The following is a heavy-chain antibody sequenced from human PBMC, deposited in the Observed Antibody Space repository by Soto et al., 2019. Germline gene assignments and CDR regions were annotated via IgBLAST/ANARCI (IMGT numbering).Heavy chain of an antibody. J-gene: IGHJ4*02. CDR2: IIPIFGTA. CDR1: GGTFSSYA. Sequence: SLKVSCKASGGTFSSYAISWVRQAPGQGLEWMGGIIPIFGTANYAQKFQGRVTITADESTSTAYMELSSLRSEDTAVYYCAGPMVRGAPYYFDYWGQGTLVTVSS. D-gene: IGHD3-10*01. CDR3: AGPMVRGAPYYFDY. V-gene: IGHV1-69*13.